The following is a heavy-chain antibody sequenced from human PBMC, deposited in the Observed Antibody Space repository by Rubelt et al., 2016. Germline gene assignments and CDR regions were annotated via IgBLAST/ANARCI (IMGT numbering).Heavy chain of an antibody. CDR3: AKEITTVGRTAFDS. J-gene: IGHJ4*02. CDR2: ISGSAGRT. V-gene: IGHV3-23*01. CDR1: GFTFSRYA. Sequence: GQLLESGGGLVQPGGSLRLSCAASGFTFSRYAMSWVRQAPGKGLEWVSVISGSAGRTNNADSVKGRFIISRDNSKNTLYLQMNSLRAEDTAVYYCAKEITTVGRTAFDSWGQGTRVTVSS. D-gene: IGHD1-1*01.